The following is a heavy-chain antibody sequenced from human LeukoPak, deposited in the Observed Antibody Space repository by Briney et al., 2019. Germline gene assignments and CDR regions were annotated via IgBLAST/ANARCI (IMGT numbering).Heavy chain of an antibody. D-gene: IGHD2-2*01. V-gene: IGHV4-30-4*08. CDR2: IYYSGST. CDR1: GGSISSGDYY. Sequence: SQTLSLTCTVSGGSISSGDYYWSWIRQPPGRGLEWIGYIYYSGSTYYNPSLRSRVTISVDTSKNQFSLKLSSVTAADTAVYYCARTPLGSDIVVVPAADYWGQGTLVTVSS. CDR3: ARTPLGSDIVVVPAADY. J-gene: IGHJ4*02.